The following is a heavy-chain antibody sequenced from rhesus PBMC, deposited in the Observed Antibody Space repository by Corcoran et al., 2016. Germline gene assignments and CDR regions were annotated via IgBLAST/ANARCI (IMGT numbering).Heavy chain of an antibody. J-gene: IGHJ4*01. CDR1: GYTFTDYY. Sequence: EVQLVQSGAEVKKPGASVKISCKASGYTFTDYYLHWVRQAPGKGLEWMGRVDPEAGEAIQAQKFQDRVTITADTSTDTAYMELSSLRSEDTAVYYCATLAAFDYWGQGVLVTVSS. CDR3: ATLAAFDY. CDR2: VDPEAGEA. V-gene: IGHV1-111*02.